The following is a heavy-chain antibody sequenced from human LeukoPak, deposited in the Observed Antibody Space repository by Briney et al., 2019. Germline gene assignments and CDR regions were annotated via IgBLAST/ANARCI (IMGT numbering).Heavy chain of an antibody. CDR2: INPNSGDT. CDR3: ARDVYTSGWRYFDL. V-gene: IGHV1-2*02. J-gene: IGHJ2*01. Sequence: ASVKVSCKASGYTFTGHYMHWVRQAPGQGPEWMAWINPNSGDTNYAQKFQGRVTLTRDASIGTAYMEMNWLTYDDTAIYYCARDVYTSGWRYFDLWGHGTLVTVSS. D-gene: IGHD6-19*01. CDR1: GYTFTGHY.